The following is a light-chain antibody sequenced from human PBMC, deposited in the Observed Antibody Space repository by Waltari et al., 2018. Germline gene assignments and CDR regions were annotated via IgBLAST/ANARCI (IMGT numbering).Light chain of an antibody. Sequence: DIVMTQSPDSLAVSLGERATINCKSSQNLLKSSYNKNDLAWYQQKPGQPPKLLIYWASIRESDVPDRFSGSGSGTDFTLTISSLQAEDVAVYYCHQYYSTLWTFGQGTKVEIK. CDR1: QNLLKSSYNKND. J-gene: IGKJ1*01. CDR3: HQYYSTLWT. CDR2: WAS. V-gene: IGKV4-1*01.